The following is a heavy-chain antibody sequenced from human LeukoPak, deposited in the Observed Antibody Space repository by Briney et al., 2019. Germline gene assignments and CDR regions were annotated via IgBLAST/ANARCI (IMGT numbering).Heavy chain of an antibody. V-gene: IGHV3-21*01. CDR3: ARDRGKHYYDSSGYEGDY. J-gene: IGHJ4*02. D-gene: IGHD3-22*01. CDR1: GFTFSSYG. CDR2: ISSSSSYI. Sequence: GRSLRLSCAASGFTFSSYGMHWVRQAPGKGLEWVSSISSSSSYIYYADSVKGRFTISRDNAKNSLYLQMNSLRAEDTAVYYCARDRGKHYYDSSGYEGDYWGQGTLVTVSS.